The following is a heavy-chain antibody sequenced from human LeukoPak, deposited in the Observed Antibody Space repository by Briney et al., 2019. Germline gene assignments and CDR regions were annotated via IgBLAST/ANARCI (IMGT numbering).Heavy chain of an antibody. J-gene: IGHJ5*02. CDR2: MNPKSGNT. V-gene: IGHV1-8*01. CDR3: TKASLAFGTKYFDP. CDR1: GYTFTNYN. D-gene: IGHD3-10*01. Sequence: EASVKVSCKASGYTFTNYNINWVRQAPGQGLEWMGWMNPKSGNTGYGQKFQGRVTMTRVTSITTAYMELRSLRSDDTAVYYCTKASLAFGTKYFDPWGQGTLVTVSS.